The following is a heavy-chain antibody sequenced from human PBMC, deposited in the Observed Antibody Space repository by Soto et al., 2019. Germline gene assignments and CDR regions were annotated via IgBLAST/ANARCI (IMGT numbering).Heavy chain of an antibody. D-gene: IGHD6-19*01. CDR3: ARALRIAVADYYGMDV. J-gene: IGHJ6*02. CDR1: GFSLSNARMG. CDR2: IFSNDEK. V-gene: IGHV2-26*01. Sequence: QVTLKESGPVLVKPTETLTLTCTVSGFSLSNARMGVSWIRQPPGKALEWLAHIFSNDEKSYSTSLKSRLTISKDTSKSQVVLTMANMDPVDTATYYCARALRIAVADYYGMDVWGQGTTVTVSS.